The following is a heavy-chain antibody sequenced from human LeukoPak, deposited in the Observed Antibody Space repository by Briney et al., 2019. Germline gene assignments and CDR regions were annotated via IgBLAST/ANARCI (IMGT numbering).Heavy chain of an antibody. J-gene: IGHJ4*02. CDR3: GRDYWGPPDF. CDR2: INPDNGDT. CDR1: GYIFTNFY. Sequence: ASVKVSCKASGYIFTNFYMHWVRQAPGQGLEWMGWINPDNGDTNYAHRFQGRVTMTRDTSISTAYMDLSRLKSDDTAVYYCGRDYWGPPDFWGQGTLVTVSS. V-gene: IGHV1-2*02. D-gene: IGHD3-16*01.